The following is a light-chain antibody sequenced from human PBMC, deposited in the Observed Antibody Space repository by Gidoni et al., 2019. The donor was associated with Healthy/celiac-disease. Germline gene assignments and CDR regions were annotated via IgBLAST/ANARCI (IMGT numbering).Light chain of an antibody. CDR3: QQYGSSPPMYT. CDR2: GAS. V-gene: IGKV3-20*01. Sequence: EIVLTQSPGTLSLSPGERATLSCRASQSVSSSYLAWYQQQPGQAPRLLIYGASSRATGIPDRFSGSWSGTDFTLTISRLEPEDFAVYYCQQYGSSPPMYTFGQGTKLEIK. CDR1: QSVSSSY. J-gene: IGKJ2*01.